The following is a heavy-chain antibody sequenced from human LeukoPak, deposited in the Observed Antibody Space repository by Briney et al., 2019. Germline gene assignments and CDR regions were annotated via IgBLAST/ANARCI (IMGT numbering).Heavy chain of an antibody. CDR2: IYYSGTT. Sequence: SETLSLTCSVSGGSISSSSYYWAWIRQPPGKGLEWIGNIYYSGTTYYGPSFRSRVIISEDTAKNHFSLRLSFVTAADTAVYYCARSTLRDAYTEFDYWGQGTLVTVSS. CDR3: ARSTLRDAYTEFDY. V-gene: IGHV4-39*02. J-gene: IGHJ4*02. D-gene: IGHD5-24*01. CDR1: GGSISSSSYY.